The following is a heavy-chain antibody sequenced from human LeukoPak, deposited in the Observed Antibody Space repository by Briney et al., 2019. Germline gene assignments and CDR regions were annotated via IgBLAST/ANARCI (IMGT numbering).Heavy chain of an antibody. J-gene: IGHJ4*02. Sequence: PSETLSLTCTVSGGSISSYYWSWIRQPAGKGLEWIGRIYTSGSTNYNPPLKSRVTMSVDTSTNQFSLKLTSVTAADTAVYYCAREINNLGYCSSTSCYHDYWGQGALVTVSS. CDR1: GGSISSYY. D-gene: IGHD2-2*01. CDR2: IYTSGST. CDR3: AREINNLGYCSSTSCYHDY. V-gene: IGHV4-4*07.